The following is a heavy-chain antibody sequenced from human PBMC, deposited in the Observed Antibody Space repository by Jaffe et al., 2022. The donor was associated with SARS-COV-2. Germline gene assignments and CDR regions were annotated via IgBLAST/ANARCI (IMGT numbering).Heavy chain of an antibody. D-gene: IGHD1-26*01. CDR3: ARGPGSLIYNWFDP. Sequence: QVQLQESGPGLVKPSETLSLTCTVSGYSISSGYYWGWIRQPPGKGLEWIGSIYHSGSTYYNPSLKSRVTISVDTSKNQFSLKLSSVTAADTAVYYCARGPGSLIYNWFDPWGQGTLVTVSS. CDR2: IYHSGST. V-gene: IGHV4-38-2*02. J-gene: IGHJ5*02. CDR1: GYSISSGYY.